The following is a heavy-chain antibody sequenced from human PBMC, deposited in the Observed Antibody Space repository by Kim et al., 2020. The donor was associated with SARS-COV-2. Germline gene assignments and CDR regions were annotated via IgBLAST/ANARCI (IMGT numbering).Heavy chain of an antibody. Sequence: SETLSLTCAVYGGSFSGYYWSWIRQPPGKGLEWIGEINHSGSTNYNPSLKSRVTISVDTSKNQFSLKLSSVTAADTAVYYCARGLGRTKGYYYYGMDVWGQGTTVTVSS. CDR3: ARGLGRTKGYYYYGMDV. V-gene: IGHV4-34*01. CDR1: GGSFSGYY. J-gene: IGHJ6*02. CDR2: INHSGST. D-gene: IGHD1-1*01.